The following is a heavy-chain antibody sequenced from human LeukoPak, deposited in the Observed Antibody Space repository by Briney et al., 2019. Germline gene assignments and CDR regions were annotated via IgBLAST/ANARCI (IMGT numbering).Heavy chain of an antibody. Sequence: PSETLSLTCTVSGGSISSYYWSWIRQPPGKGLEWIGYIYYSGSTNYNPSLKSRVTISVDTSKNQFSLKLSSVTAADTAVYYCARGFGEYYFDYRGQGTLVTVSS. CDR2: IYYSGST. J-gene: IGHJ4*02. D-gene: IGHD3-3*01. CDR3: ARGFGEYYFDY. V-gene: IGHV4-59*01. CDR1: GGSISSYY.